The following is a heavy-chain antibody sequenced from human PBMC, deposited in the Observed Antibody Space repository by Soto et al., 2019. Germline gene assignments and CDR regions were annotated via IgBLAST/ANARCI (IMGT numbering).Heavy chain of an antibody. Sequence: GGSLRLSCAASGFRFDDYSMHWVRLAPGRGLEWVSGISWNDGRIYYADSVKGRFTISRDNAKNSLYLEMNSLSVDDTALYYCAKGSEPCYFYGMDVWGQGTTVTVSS. CDR1: GFRFDDYS. J-gene: IGHJ6*02. V-gene: IGHV3-9*01. CDR2: ISWNDGRI. D-gene: IGHD3-10*01. CDR3: AKGSEPCYFYGMDV.